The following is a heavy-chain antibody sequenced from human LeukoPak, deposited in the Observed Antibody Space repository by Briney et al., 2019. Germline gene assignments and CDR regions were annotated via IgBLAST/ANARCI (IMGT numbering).Heavy chain of an antibody. D-gene: IGHD3-16*02. CDR1: GYTLTELP. Sequence: ASVKVSCKVSGYTLTELPMHWVRQAPGKGLEWMGGFDSEDGETIYAQKFQGRVTMTEDTSTDTAYMELSSLRSEDTAVYYCATEVYVWGSYRSDWGQGTLVTVSS. CDR2: FDSEDGET. CDR3: ATEVYVWGSYRSD. V-gene: IGHV1-24*01. J-gene: IGHJ4*02.